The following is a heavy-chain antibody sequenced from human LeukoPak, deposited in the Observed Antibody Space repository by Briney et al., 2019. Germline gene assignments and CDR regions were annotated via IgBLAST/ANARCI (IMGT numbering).Heavy chain of an antibody. Sequence: ASVTVSCKASGYTFTVYYMHWVRQAPGQGLEWMGWINPNSGGTNYAQKCQYRVTMTRDTSISTAYMELSRLRSDDTAVYYCARSYSSSWHVVNWFDPWGQGTLVTVSS. CDR2: INPNSGGT. D-gene: IGHD6-13*01. CDR3: ARSYSSSWHVVNWFDP. J-gene: IGHJ5*02. V-gene: IGHV1-2*02. CDR1: GYTFTVYY.